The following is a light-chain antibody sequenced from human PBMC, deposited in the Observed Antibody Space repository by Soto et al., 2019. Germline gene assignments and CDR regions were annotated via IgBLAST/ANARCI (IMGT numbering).Light chain of an antibody. CDR1: SGHSSYI. Sequence: QLVLTQSFSASASLGSSVKLNCTLGSGHSSYIIACHQQQPGKAPRYLMKLEGSGSYNKGSGVPDRFSGSSSRADRYLTISNLQFEDEADYYCETWDSNTLVFGGGTKLTVL. CDR3: ETWDSNTLV. J-gene: IGLJ2*01. V-gene: IGLV4-60*02. CDR2: LEGSGSY.